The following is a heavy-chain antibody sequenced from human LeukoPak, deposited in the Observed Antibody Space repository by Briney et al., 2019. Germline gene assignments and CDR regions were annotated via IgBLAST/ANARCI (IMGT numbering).Heavy chain of an antibody. CDR1: GFTFTNYW. CDR2: IKQDRSEK. CDR3: ARGRYDSSGYYGIFDY. J-gene: IGHJ4*02. Sequence: GGSLRLSCAASGFTFTNYWMSWVRQAPGKGLELVANIKQDRSEKYYVDSVKGRFTISRDNAKNSLYLQMNSLRAEDTAVYYCARGRYDSSGYYGIFDYWGQGTLVTVSS. D-gene: IGHD3-22*01. V-gene: IGHV3-7*01.